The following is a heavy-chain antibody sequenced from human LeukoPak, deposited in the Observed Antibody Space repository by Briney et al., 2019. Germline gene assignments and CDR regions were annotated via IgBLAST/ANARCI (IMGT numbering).Heavy chain of an antibody. J-gene: IGHJ4*02. CDR3: ARVWYYDLWSGYSLPYFDY. CDR1: GGSISGSSYC. V-gene: IGHV4-39*07. Sequence: SETLSLTCTVSGGSISGSSYCWGWNRQPPGKGLKWIGSIYYSGSTYYNPSLKSRVTISVDTSKNQFSLKLSSVTAADTAVYYCARVWYYDLWSGYSLPYFDYWGQGTLVTVSS. CDR2: IYYSGST. D-gene: IGHD3-3*01.